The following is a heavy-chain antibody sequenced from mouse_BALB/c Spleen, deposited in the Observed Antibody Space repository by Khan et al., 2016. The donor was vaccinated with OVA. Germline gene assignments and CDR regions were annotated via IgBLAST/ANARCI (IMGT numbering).Heavy chain of an antibody. CDR1: GYTFTDYY. CDR2: ISPGSGDT. D-gene: IGHD1-2*01. J-gene: IGHJ3*01. Sequence: VQLQESGAELARPGASVKLSCKASGYTFTDYYINWVKQRTGQGLEWIGEISPGSGDTYYNEKFKGKATLTADKSSSTVYMQLSSLTGEASAVYFCARRNYFVYTVAYWGQGTLFTVSA. CDR3: ARRNYFVYTVAY. V-gene: IGHV1-77*01.